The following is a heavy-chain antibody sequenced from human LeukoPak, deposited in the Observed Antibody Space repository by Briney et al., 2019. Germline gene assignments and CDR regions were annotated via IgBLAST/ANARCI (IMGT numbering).Heavy chain of an antibody. CDR1: GFTFSSYA. CDR2: ISGSGGST. V-gene: IGHV3-23*01. J-gene: IGHJ4*02. CDR3: AKDPVGLGAAAGPNFDY. Sequence: HPGGSLRLSCAASGFTFSSYAMSWVRQAPGKGLEWVSAISGSGGSTYYADSVKGRFTISRDNSKNTLHLQMNSLRAEDTAVYYCAKDPVGLGAAAGPNFDYWGQGTLVTVSS. D-gene: IGHD6-13*01.